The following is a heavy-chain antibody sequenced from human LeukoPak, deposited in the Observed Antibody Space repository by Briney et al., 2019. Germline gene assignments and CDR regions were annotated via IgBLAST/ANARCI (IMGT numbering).Heavy chain of an antibody. D-gene: IGHD2-21*02. Sequence: PGGSLRLSCAASGFTVSSNYMSWVRQAPGKGLEWASVIYSGGSTYYADSVKGRFTISRDNSKNTLYLQMNSLRAEDTAVYYCASRSLGLLSSRVLDYWGQGTLVTVSS. CDR2: IYSGGST. V-gene: IGHV3-53*01. CDR3: ASRSLGLLSSRVLDY. J-gene: IGHJ4*02. CDR1: GFTVSSNY.